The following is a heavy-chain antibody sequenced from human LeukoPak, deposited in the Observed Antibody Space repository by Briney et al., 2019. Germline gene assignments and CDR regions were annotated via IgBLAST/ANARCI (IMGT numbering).Heavy chain of an antibody. CDR2: IKQDGSEK. CDR1: GYSLSSYW. D-gene: IGHD4-17*01. V-gene: IGHV3-7*05. J-gene: IGHJ4*02. CDR3: GRTNAYGDFHFDY. Sequence: GGSLRLSCAASGYSLSSYWMSWVRQAPGKGLEWVGNIKQDGSEKYYVDSVQGQFTISRDNAKSSPYLQMNSLRAEDTAVYYCGRTNAYGDFHFDYWGQGTLVTVSS.